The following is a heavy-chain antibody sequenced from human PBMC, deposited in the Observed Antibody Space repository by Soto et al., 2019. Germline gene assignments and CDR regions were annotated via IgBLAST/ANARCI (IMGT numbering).Heavy chain of an antibody. V-gene: IGHV4-59*08. D-gene: IGHD6-13*01. Sequence: QVQLQESGPGLVKPSETLSLTCTVSGGSISSYYWSWIRQPPGKGLEWIGYIYYSGSTNYNPSLKSRVTISVDTSKNQFSLKLSSVTAADTAVYYCARHGSGYSSSWDYFDYWGQGTLVTVSS. CDR1: GGSISSYY. CDR3: ARHGSGYSSSWDYFDY. CDR2: IYYSGST. J-gene: IGHJ4*02.